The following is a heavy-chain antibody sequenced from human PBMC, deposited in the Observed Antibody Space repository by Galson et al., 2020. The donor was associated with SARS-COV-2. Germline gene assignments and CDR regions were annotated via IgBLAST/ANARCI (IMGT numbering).Heavy chain of an antibody. CDR1: GLTFSNTE. CDR2: ISMSGITI. Sequence: GGSLRLSCAASGLTFSNTEMTWVRQAQGKGLEWLSYISMSGITIYYADSVKGRFTISRDNAENSLYLQMTSLRAEDTGIYYCATGDVWFESWGQGTLVTVSS. D-gene: IGHD7-27*01. CDR3: ATGDVWFES. V-gene: IGHV3-48*03. J-gene: IGHJ5*01.